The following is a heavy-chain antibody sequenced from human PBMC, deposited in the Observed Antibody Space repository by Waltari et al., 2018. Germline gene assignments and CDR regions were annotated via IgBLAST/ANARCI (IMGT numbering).Heavy chain of an antibody. CDR3: AGDRESR. CDR1: GFTFSSQW. CDR2: INPDRSSI. V-gene: IGHV3-7*01. Sequence: EVQLVESGGGLVQPGGSLRRSCAASGFTFSSQWMTWVRQAPGKGLEWVANINPDRSSIYYLDSVKGRFTISRDNAKKSLYLQMNSLRVEDTAVYYCAGDRESRWGQGTTVTVSS. J-gene: IGHJ6*02.